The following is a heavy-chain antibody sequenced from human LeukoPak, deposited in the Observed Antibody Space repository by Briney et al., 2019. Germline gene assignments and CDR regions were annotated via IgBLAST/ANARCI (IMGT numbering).Heavy chain of an antibody. J-gene: IGHJ3*02. CDR1: GYTFTSYG. CDR3: ARAATAADAFDI. V-gene: IGHV1-18*01. CDR2: ISAYSGNT. D-gene: IGHD6-13*01. Sequence: ASVKVSCKASGYTFTSYGISWVRQAPGQGLEWMGWISAYSGNTNYAQKPQGRVTMTTDTSTSTAYMELRSLRSDDTAVYYCARAATAADAFDIWGQGTMVTVSS.